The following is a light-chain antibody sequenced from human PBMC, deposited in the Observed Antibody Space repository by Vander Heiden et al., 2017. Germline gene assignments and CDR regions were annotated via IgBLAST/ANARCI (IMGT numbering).Light chain of an antibody. CDR2: WAS. V-gene: IGKV4-1*01. CDR1: QSVLYSSNNKNY. J-gene: IGKJ2*01. CDR3: QQYYITPRT. Sequence: DIVMTQSPDSLAVSLGERATVNCKSSQSVLYSSNNKNYLAWYQQKPGQPPKLLIYWASTRESGVPDRFSGSGSGTDFTLTISSLQAEDVAVYYCQQYYITPRTFGQGTKLEIK.